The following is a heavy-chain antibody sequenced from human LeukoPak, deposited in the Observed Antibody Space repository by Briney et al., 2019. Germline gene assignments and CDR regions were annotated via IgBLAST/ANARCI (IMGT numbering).Heavy chain of an antibody. CDR1: GFTFRSYA. CDR2: ISGSGGST. J-gene: IGHJ4*02. D-gene: IGHD2-2*01. Sequence: GVPQSLPCAASGFTFRSYAMRWLRESPGKGLEGVSAISGSGGSTYYADSVKGRFTISRHNSKNTLYLQMHSLRVEDTAVYYCAKDHDIVVVPAAQDWGQGTLVTVSS. CDR3: AKDHDIVVVPAAQD. V-gene: IGHV3-23*01.